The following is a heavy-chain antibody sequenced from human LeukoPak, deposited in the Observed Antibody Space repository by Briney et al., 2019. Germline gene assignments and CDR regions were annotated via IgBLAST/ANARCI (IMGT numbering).Heavy chain of an antibody. Sequence: SQTLSLTCTVSGGSISSVSYYWSWIRQPPEKRLEWIGRIYTSGSAHYNPSLNSLVTISANTSKNLDSLKLSSVAAAESDVSYCARVVSSGSQDWYFELWGRGTLVTVSS. D-gene: IGHD3-22*01. V-gene: IGHV4-61*02. J-gene: IGHJ2*01. CDR2: IYTSGSA. CDR3: ARVVSSGSQDWYFEL. CDR1: GGSISSVSYY.